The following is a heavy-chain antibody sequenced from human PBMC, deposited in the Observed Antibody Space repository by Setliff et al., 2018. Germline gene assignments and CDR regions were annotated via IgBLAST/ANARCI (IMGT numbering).Heavy chain of an antibody. D-gene: IGHD6-6*01. CDR1: GFTFSSYS. V-gene: IGHV3-21*01. CDR2: ISSKNSYI. J-gene: IGHJ5*02. Sequence: LRLSCAASGFTFSSYSMNWVRQAPGKGLEWVSSISSKNSYIYYADSVKGRFTISRDNAKNSLYLQMNSLRAEDTAVYYCARDRGAARPWVWFDPWGQGTLVTVSS. CDR3: ARDRGAARPWVWFDP.